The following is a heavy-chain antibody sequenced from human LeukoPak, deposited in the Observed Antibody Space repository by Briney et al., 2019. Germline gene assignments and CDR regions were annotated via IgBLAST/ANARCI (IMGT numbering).Heavy chain of an antibody. CDR3: ARIRDGYNDAYDI. J-gene: IGHJ3*02. CDR2: INPSGGST. CDR1: GYTFTSYY. Sequence: ASVKVSCRASGYTFTSYYMHWVRQAPGQGLEWMGIINPSGGSTSYAQKFQGRVTMTRDTSTSTVYMELSSLRSDDTAVYYCARIRDGYNDAYDIWGQGTLVTVPS. V-gene: IGHV1-46*01. D-gene: IGHD5-24*01.